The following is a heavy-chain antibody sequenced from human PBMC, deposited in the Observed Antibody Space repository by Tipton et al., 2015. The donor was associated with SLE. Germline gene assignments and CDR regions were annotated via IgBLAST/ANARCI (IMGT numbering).Heavy chain of an antibody. V-gene: IGHV4-4*01. D-gene: IGHD1-26*01. CDR2: ISQSGCT. J-gene: IGHJ5*02. Sequence: TLSLTCIVSGDSISNSHWWSWVRQTPEKGLEWLGQISQSGCTNYNPSLKSLVSISIDKSENEFSLKLYSGTAADTAVYFCVRGVGGPTVTFWFAPWGQGALVTVS. CDR1: GDSISNSHW. CDR3: VRGVGGPTVTFWFAP.